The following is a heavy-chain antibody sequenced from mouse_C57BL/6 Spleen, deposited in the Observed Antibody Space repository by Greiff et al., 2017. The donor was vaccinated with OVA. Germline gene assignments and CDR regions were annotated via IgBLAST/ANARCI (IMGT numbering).Heavy chain of an antibody. V-gene: IGHV1-42*01. J-gene: IGHJ3*01. CDR2: INPSTGGT. D-gene: IGHD2-12*01. CDR3: ARGDDPFAY. Sequence: VQLQQSGPELVKPGASVKISCKASGYSFTGYYMNWVKQSPEKSLEWIGEINPSTGGTTYNQKFKAKATLTVDKSSSTAYMQLKSLTSEDSAVYYCARGDDPFAYWGQGTLVTVSA. CDR1: GYSFTGYY.